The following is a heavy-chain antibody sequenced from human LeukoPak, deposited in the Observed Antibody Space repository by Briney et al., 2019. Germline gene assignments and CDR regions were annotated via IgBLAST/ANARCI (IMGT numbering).Heavy chain of an antibody. CDR2: IYTRGST. CDR1: GGSISNDY. Sequence: SETLCLTCTVSGGSISNDYWSWIRQAAGKELECIGRIYTRGSTNYNPSIMSRVAISLDNSKKQFSMTLNYVTDADTAVYYSARGGTYGSGSNQHTTLDYWGQGILVTVSS. D-gene: IGHD3-10*01. V-gene: IGHV4-4*07. J-gene: IGHJ4*02. CDR3: ARGGTYGSGSNQHTTLDY.